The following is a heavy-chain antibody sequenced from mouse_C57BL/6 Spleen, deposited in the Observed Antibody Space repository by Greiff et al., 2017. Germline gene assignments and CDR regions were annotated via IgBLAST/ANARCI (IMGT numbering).Heavy chain of an antibody. CDR3: ARGGTTVVGYFDV. V-gene: IGHV3-6*01. Sequence: DVQLQESGPGLVKPSQSLSLTCSVTGYSITSGYYWNWIRQFPGNKLEWMGYISYDGSNNYNPSLKNRISITRDTSKNQFFLKLNSVTTEDTATYYCARGGTTVVGYFDVWGTGTTVTVSS. CDR1: GYSITSGYY. J-gene: IGHJ1*03. D-gene: IGHD1-1*01. CDR2: ISYDGSN.